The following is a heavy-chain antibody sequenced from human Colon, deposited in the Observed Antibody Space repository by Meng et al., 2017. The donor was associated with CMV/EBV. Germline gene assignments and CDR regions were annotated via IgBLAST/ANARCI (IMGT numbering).Heavy chain of an antibody. CDR3: AKGADYLNFWSGYAY. D-gene: IGHD3-3*01. CDR2: IGGGGVNA. Sequence: GESLKISCSASGFNFNKFDMSWVRQAPGKGLEWVSSIGGGGVNAYYTEAVTGRFTISRDNSRNTLYLELSSLRDDDTAVYYCAKGADYLNFWSGYAYWGQGTLVTVSS. V-gene: IGHV3-23*01. CDR1: GFNFNKFD. J-gene: IGHJ4*02.